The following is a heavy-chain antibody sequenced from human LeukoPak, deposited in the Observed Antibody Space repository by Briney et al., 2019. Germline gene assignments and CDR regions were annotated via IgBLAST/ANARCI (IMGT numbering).Heavy chain of an antibody. V-gene: IGHV3-48*04. J-gene: IGHJ4*02. Sequence: GGSLRLSCAASGFNFSTYIMSWVRQAPGKGLEWVAYISSDSSKKFYADSVKGRFTTSRDNAKNSVYLQMNSLRTEDTAVYYCAKIKSDSIGWYEFDGWGQGTLVTVSS. CDR3: AKIKSDSIGWYEFDG. CDR1: GFNFSTYI. CDR2: ISSDSSKK. D-gene: IGHD6-19*01.